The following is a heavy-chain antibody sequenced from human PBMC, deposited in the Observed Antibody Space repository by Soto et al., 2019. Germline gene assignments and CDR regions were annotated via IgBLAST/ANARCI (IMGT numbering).Heavy chain of an antibody. CDR3: AREGAWAAAGTLDY. D-gene: IGHD6-13*01. Sequence: QVQLVESGGGVDQPGRSLRLSCAASGFTFSSYAMHWVRQAPGKGLEWVAVISYDGSNKYYADSVKGRFTISRDNSKNTLYLQMNSLRAEDTAVYYCAREGAWAAAGTLDYWGQGTLVTVSS. CDR2: ISYDGSNK. J-gene: IGHJ4*02. CDR1: GFTFSSYA. V-gene: IGHV3-30-3*01.